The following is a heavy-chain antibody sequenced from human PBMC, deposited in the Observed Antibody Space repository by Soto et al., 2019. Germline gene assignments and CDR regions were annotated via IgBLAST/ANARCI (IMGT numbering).Heavy chain of an antibody. J-gene: IGHJ4*02. CDR1: GFTFSSYS. CDR2: ISSSSSYI. V-gene: IGHV3-21*01. D-gene: IGHD5-12*01. CDR3: ARAGDGYNLSNFDY. Sequence: GSLRLSCAASGFTFSSYSMNWVRQAPGKGLGWVSSISSSSSYIYYADSVKGRFTISRDNAKNSLYRQMNSLRAEDTAVYYCARAGDGYNLSNFDYWGQGTLVTVSS.